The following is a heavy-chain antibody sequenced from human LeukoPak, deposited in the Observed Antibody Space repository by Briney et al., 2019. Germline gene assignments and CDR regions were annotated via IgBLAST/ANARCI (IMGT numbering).Heavy chain of an antibody. D-gene: IGHD4-17*01. CDR1: GGSISSSSYY. Sequence: SETLSLTCTVSGGSISSSSYYWGWIRQPPGKGLEWIGSIYYSGSTYYNPSLKSRVTISVDTSKNQFSLKLSSVTAADTAVYYCARDALGQPLRPYNWFDPWGQGTLVTVSS. V-gene: IGHV4-39*07. J-gene: IGHJ5*02. CDR3: ARDALGQPLRPYNWFDP. CDR2: IYYSGST.